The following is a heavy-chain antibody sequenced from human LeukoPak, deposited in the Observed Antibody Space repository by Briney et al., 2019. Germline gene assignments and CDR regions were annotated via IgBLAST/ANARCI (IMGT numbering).Heavy chain of an antibody. Sequence: PSETLSLTCAVYGGSFSGYYWSWIRQPPEKGLEWIGEINHSGSTNYNPSLKSRVTISLDTSKNQFSLKLSSVTAADTAVYYCARHFPHMDPSGWSQGWFDPWGRGTLVTVSS. CDR3: ARHFPHMDPSGWSQGWFDP. D-gene: IGHD6-19*01. CDR1: GGSFSGYY. CDR2: INHSGST. V-gene: IGHV4-34*01. J-gene: IGHJ5*02.